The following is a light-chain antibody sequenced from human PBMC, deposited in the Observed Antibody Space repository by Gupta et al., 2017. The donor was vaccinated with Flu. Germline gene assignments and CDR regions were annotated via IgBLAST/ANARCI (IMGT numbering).Light chain of an antibody. CDR3: QQDGSSPWT. CDR1: QSVSSSY. J-gene: IGKJ1*01. Sequence: EIVLTQPPGTLSLSPGERATLSCRASQSVSSSYLAWYQQKPGQAPRLLIYGASSRATDIPDRFSGSGSGTDFTLTISRLEPEDFAVYYCQQDGSSPWTFGQGTKVEIK. V-gene: IGKV3-20*01. CDR2: GAS.